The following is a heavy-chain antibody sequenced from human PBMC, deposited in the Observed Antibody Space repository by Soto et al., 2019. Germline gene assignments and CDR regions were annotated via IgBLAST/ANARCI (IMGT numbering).Heavy chain of an antibody. V-gene: IGHV1-18*01. CDR1: GYTFSNYG. CDR3: ARVVPGADAWFGP. D-gene: IGHD2-2*01. Sequence: APVQGSCQNSGYTFSNYGITWVRQAPGQPLEWLGWISLYSDGTNYAQKFQGRVSMTTDTSTTTAYIELRSLRSDDTAVYYCARVVPGADAWFGPWGQGTLVTGSS. J-gene: IGHJ5*02. CDR2: ISLYSDGT.